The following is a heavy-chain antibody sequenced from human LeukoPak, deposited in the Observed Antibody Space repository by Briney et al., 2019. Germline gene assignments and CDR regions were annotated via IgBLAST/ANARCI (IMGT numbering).Heavy chain of an antibody. Sequence: RPSETLSLTCAVSGGSITSSNWWSWVRQPPGKGLEWIGYVYYSGSTYYNPSLKSRVTISVDTSKNQFSLKLSSVTAADTAVYYCARQRETYGDYLNWGQGTLVTVSS. D-gene: IGHD4-17*01. CDR3: ARQRETYGDYLN. J-gene: IGHJ4*02. CDR1: GGSITSSNW. CDR2: VYYSGST. V-gene: IGHV4-30-4*01.